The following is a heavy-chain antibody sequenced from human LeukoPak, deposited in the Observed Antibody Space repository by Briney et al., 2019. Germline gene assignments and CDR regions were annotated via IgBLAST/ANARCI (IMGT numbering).Heavy chain of an antibody. J-gene: IGHJ4*02. CDR3: ARTYYDILTGYNPYFDY. V-gene: IGHV3-7*02. Sequence: GGSLRLSCAASGFTFSSYWMSWVRQAPGKGLEWVANIKQDGSEKYYVDSVKGRFTISRDNAKNSLYLQMNSLRAEDTAVYYCARTYYDILTGYNPYFDYWGQGILVTVSS. D-gene: IGHD3-9*01. CDR1: GFTFSSYW. CDR2: IKQDGSEK.